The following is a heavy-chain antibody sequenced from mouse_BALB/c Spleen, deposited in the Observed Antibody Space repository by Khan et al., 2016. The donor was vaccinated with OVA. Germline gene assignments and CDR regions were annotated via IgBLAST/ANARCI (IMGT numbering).Heavy chain of an antibody. D-gene: IGHD2-14*01. CDR2: IYPSDSYT. J-gene: IGHJ3*01. Sequence: QVQLQQSGAELVRPGASVKLSCKASGYTFTSYWINWVKQRPGQGLEWIGNIYPSDSYTNYNQKFKDKATLTVDKSSSTAYMTLSSPPSEDSAVDFCTRSGRYDGEAWFAYWGQGTLVTVAA. V-gene: IGHV1-69*02. CDR3: TRSGRYDGEAWFAY. CDR1: GYTFTSYW.